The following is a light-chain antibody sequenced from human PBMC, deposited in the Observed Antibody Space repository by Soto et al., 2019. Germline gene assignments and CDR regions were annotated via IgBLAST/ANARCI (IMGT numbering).Light chain of an antibody. Sequence: AIQMTQSPSSLSASVGDRVTISCRASQGISDDLGWYQQKPGKAPMLLIYAASTLQSGVPSRFSGSGSGTDFTLTISSLQPEDFATYYCLQDFNYPRTFGQGTKVEIK. J-gene: IGKJ1*01. V-gene: IGKV1-6*01. CDR2: AAS. CDR1: QGISDD. CDR3: LQDFNYPRT.